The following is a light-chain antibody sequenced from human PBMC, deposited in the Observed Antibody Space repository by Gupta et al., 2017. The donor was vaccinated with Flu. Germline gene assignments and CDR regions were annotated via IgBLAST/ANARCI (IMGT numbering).Light chain of an antibody. CDR2: GAS. V-gene: IGKV3-20*01. CDR1: QSVDSTY. Sequence: EIVLTQSPGTLSLSPGERATLSCRASQSVDSTYLAWYQHKPGQAPRLLIYGASRRATGIPDRFSGSGSGKDFTLTISRLEPEDFAVYYCQQFVASPPAYTFGQGTKLEIE. CDR3: QQFVASPPAYT. J-gene: IGKJ2*01.